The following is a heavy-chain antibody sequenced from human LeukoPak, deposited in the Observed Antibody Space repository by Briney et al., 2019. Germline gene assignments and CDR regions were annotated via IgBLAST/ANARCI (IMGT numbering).Heavy chain of an antibody. V-gene: IGHV4-34*01. CDR3: ARGTDMTPISGYYSFVY. Sequence: SETLSLTCAVCGGSFSGYYWSWIRQPPGKGLEWIGEINHSGSTNYNPSLKSRVTISVDTSKNQFSLKLSSVTAADTVVYYCARGTDMTPISGYYSFVYWGQGTLVSVSS. CDR1: GGSFSGYY. J-gene: IGHJ4*02. CDR2: INHSGST. D-gene: IGHD5-12*01.